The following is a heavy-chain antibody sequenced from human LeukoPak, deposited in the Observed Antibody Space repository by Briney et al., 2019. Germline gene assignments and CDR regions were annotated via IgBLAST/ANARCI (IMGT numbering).Heavy chain of an antibody. CDR2: ISSSGSTI. J-gene: IGHJ4*02. CDR3: AKGHSSGYLDFDY. CDR1: GFTFSSYE. V-gene: IGHV3-48*03. Sequence: PGGSLRLSCAASGFTFSSYEMNWVRQAPGKGLEWVSYISSSGSTIYYADSVKGRFTISRDNSKNSLYLQMNSLRTEDTALYYCAKGHSSGYLDFDYWGQGTLVTVSS. D-gene: IGHD3-22*01.